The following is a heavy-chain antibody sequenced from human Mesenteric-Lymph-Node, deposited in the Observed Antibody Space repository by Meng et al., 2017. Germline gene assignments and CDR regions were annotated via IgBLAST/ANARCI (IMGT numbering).Heavy chain of an antibody. D-gene: IGHD3-9*01. Sequence: QVQLQQWGAGLLKPSETLSLTCAVYGGSFSGYYWSWIRQPPGKGLEWIGEINHSGSTNYNPSLKSRVTISVDTSKNQFSLKLSSVTAADTAVYYCARSRLARFDYWGQGTLVTVSS. CDR1: GGSFSGYY. V-gene: IGHV4-34*01. CDR3: ARSRLARFDY. J-gene: IGHJ4*02. CDR2: INHSGST.